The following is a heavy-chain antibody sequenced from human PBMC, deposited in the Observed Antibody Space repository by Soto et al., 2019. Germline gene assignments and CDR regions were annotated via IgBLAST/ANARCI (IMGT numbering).Heavy chain of an antibody. CDR3: ARGERGAFEL. D-gene: IGHD1-1*01. V-gene: IGHV3-74*01. CDR2: IHSDGSST. CDR1: GFTFSYYW. Sequence: EVQLVESGGGLVQPGESLRLSCAASGFTFSYYWMHWVRQAPGKGLVWVSRIHSDGSSTTYADSVKGRFTISRDNARNTLYLQMNSLRDEDTAVYYCARGERGAFELWGQGTVVTVSS. J-gene: IGHJ3*01.